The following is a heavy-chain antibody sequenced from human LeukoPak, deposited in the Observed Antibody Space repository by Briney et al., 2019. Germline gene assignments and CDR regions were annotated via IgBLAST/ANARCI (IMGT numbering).Heavy chain of an antibody. CDR3: AREVRLAGLDAFDI. Sequence: PSETLSLTCAVYGGSFSGYYWSWIRQPPGKGLEWIGEINHSGSTNYNPSLKSRVTISVDTSKNQFSLKLSFVTAADTAVYYCAREVRLAGLDAFDIWDQGTMVTVSS. J-gene: IGHJ3*02. CDR2: INHSGST. CDR1: GGSFSGYY. D-gene: IGHD1-14*01. V-gene: IGHV4-34*01.